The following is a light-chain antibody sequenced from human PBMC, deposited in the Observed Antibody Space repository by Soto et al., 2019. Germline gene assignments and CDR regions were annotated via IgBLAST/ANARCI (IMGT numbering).Light chain of an antibody. CDR1: QSVSSY. CDR2: DAS. CDR3: QQRSNWLT. Sequence: EIVLTQSPATLSLSPGEIATLSCRASQSVSSYLAWYQQKPGQAPRLLIYDASNRATGIPARFSGSGSGTDFTLTISSLEPEDFAVYYCQQRSNWLTFGGGTKVAIK. V-gene: IGKV3-11*01. J-gene: IGKJ4*01.